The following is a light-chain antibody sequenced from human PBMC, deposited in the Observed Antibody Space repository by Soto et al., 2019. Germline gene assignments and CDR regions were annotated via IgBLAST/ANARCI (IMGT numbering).Light chain of an antibody. Sequence: EIVLTQSPXTLSVSPGXXATLSCRASQSVSTNLAWYQQKPGQAPRLLINGTSTRATGIPARFSGSGSGTEFTLTISSLQSEDFAIYYCQQDNTLLSIPFGQGARLEI. CDR1: QSVSTN. J-gene: IGKJ5*01. CDR3: QQDNTLLSIP. V-gene: IGKV3-15*01. CDR2: GTS.